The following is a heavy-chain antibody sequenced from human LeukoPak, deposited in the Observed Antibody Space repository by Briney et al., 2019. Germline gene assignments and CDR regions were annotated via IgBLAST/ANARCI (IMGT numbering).Heavy chain of an antibody. V-gene: IGHV3-30-3*01. D-gene: IGHD2-2*01. Sequence: GGSLRLSCAASGFTFSSYAMHWVREAPGKGLEWGAVISYDGSNKYYADSVKGRFTISRDNSKNTLYLQMNSLRAEDTAVYYCARGPDIRYCSSTECSDWGGMNYYYYMDVWGKGTTVTVSS. CDR2: ISYDGSNK. CDR1: GFTFSSYA. CDR3: ARGPDIRYCSSTECSDWGGMNYYYYMDV. J-gene: IGHJ6*03.